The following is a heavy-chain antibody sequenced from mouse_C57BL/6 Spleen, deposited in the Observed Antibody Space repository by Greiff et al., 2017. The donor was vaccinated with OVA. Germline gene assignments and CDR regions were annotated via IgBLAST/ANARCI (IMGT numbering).Heavy chain of an antibody. CDR2: IYPGGGYT. J-gene: IGHJ4*01. V-gene: IGHV1-63*01. D-gene: IGHD2-4*01. CDR1: GYTFTNYW. CDR3: ARGPLYYDYDGNAMDY. Sequence: VQLQQSGAELVRPGTSVKMSCKASGYTFTNYWIGWAKQRPGHGLEWIGDIYPGGGYTNYNEKFKGKATLTADKSSSTAYMQFSSLTSEDSAIYYCARGPLYYDYDGNAMDYWGQGTSVTVSS.